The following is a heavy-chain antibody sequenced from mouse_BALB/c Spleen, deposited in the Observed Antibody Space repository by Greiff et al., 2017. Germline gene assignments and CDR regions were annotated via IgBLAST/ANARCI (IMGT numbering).Heavy chain of an antibody. D-gene: IGHD4-1*01. J-gene: IGHJ4*01. V-gene: IGHV14-3*02. CDR3: ARVLGEAMDY. Sequence: VQLQQSGAELVKPGASVKLSCTASGYTFKDSYMHWVKQRPEQGLEWIGRIDPANGNTKYDPKFQGKATLTADTSSNTAYLQLSSLTSEDTAVYYCARVLGEAMDYWGQGTSVTVSS. CDR1: GYTFKDSY. CDR2: IDPANGNT.